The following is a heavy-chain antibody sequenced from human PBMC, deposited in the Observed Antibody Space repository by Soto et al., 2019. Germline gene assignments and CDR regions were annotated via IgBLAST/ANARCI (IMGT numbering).Heavy chain of an antibody. J-gene: IGHJ4*02. CDR2: IYHSGST. V-gene: IGHV4-4*02. Sequence: SETLSLTCAVSGGSISSSNWWSWVRQPPGKGLEWIGEIYHSGSTNYNPSLKSRVTISVDKSKNQFSLKLSSVTAADTAVYYCARVLDRSSGYYFDYWGQGTLVTVSS. CDR1: GGSISSSNW. CDR3: ARVLDRSSGYYFDY. D-gene: IGHD3-22*01.